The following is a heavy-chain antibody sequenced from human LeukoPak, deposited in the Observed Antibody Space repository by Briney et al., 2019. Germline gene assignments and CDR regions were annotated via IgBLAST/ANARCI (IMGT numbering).Heavy chain of an antibody. CDR3: ARVGPYCGGDCYPD. Sequence: SETLSLTCTVSGGSISSSSYYWGWIRQPPGKGLEWIGSIYYSGSTYYNPSLKSRVTMSVDTSKNQFSLKLSSVTAADTAVYYRARVGPYCGGDCYPDWGQGTLVTGSS. J-gene: IGHJ4*02. CDR2: IYYSGST. D-gene: IGHD2-21*02. CDR1: GGSISSSSYY. V-gene: IGHV4-39*07.